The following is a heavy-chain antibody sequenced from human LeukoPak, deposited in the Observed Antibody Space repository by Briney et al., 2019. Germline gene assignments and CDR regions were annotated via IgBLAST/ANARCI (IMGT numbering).Heavy chain of an antibody. J-gene: IGHJ4*02. D-gene: IGHD3-3*01. V-gene: IGHV3-23*01. CDR1: GFTFSRYA. CDR3: AKGTVRFLEWSQRGYFDY. Sequence: GGSLRLSCAGSGFTFSRYAMTWVRQAPGKGLEWVSSISSTVINTYNADSVKGRFTISRDNSKNTLYLQMNSLRADDTAIYYCAKGTVRFLEWSQRGYFDYWGQGILVTVSS. CDR2: ISSTVINT.